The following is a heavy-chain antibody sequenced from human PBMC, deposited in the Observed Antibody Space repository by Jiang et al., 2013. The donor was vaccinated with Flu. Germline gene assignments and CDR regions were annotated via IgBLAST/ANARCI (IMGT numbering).Heavy chain of an antibody. V-gene: IGHV4-4*02. Sequence: GLVKPSGTLSLTCTVSGDSISSDNWWSWVRQPPGKGLEWIGEIYHSGSTNYNPSLKSRVTISVDTSKNQFSLKLSSVTAADTAVYYCARQFRSGYLAYGMDVWGKGTTVTVSS. J-gene: IGHJ6*04. CDR3: ARQFRSGYLAYGMDV. D-gene: IGHD3-3*01. CDR1: GDSISSDNW. CDR2: IYHSGST.